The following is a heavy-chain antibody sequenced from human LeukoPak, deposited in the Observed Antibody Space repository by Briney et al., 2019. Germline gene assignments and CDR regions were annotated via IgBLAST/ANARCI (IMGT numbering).Heavy chain of an antibody. D-gene: IGHD5-18*01. Sequence: GGSLRLSCAVSGFTFSSYAMSWVRQAPGKGLEWVSALSGSGGSTYYAHSVKGRFTISRDNSKNPLYLQMNSLRAEDTAVYYCAKGGYSYGIDYWGQGTLVTVSS. CDR3: AKGGYSYGIDY. CDR1: GFTFSSYA. CDR2: LSGSGGST. J-gene: IGHJ4*02. V-gene: IGHV3-23*01.